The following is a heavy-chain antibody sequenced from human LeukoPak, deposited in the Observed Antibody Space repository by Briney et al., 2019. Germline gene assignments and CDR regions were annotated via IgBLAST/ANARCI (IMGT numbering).Heavy chain of an antibody. D-gene: IGHD6-13*01. V-gene: IGHV3-53*01. CDR3: ARDAPKVPAAGVLAS. CDR2: MYSGGDT. J-gene: IGHJ5*02. CDR1: GFTVSDNY. Sequence: GGSLRLSCAASGFTVSDNYMSWVRQAPGKGLEWVSVMYSGGDTYYANSVKGRFTFSRDISKNTLYLQMNDLRTEDTAMYYCARDAPKVPAAGVLASWGQGTLVTVSS.